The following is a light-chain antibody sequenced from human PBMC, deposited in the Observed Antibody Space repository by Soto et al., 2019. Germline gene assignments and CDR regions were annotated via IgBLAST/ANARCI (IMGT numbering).Light chain of an antibody. CDR3: QVWDSSTAV. V-gene: IGLV3-9*01. J-gene: IGLJ2*01. CDR2: RDS. CDR1: NIGRKN. Sequence: SSELTQPLSVSVALGQTARITCGANNIGRKNVHWYQQKPGQAPMLVIYRDSTRPSGIPERFSGSNSGNTATLTISRAQGGDEADYYCQVWDSSTAVFGGGTKLTVL.